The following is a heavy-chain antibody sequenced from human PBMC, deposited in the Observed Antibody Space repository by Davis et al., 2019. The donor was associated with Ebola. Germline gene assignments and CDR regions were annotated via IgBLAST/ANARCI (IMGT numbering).Heavy chain of an antibody. V-gene: IGHV1-69*13. D-gene: IGHD3-10*01. CDR1: GGTFSSYA. CDR3: AMVRGVINHYYYYYGMDV. J-gene: IGHJ6*02. Sequence: SVKVSCKASGGTFSSYAISWVRQAPGQGLEWMGGIIPIFGTANYAQKFQGRVTITADESTSTAYMELSSLRSEDTAVYYCAMVRGVINHYYYYYGMDVWGQGTTVTVSS. CDR2: IIPIFGTA.